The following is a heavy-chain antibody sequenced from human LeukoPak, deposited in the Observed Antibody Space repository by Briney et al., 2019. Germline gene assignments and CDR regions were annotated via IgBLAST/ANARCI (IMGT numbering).Heavy chain of an antibody. D-gene: IGHD6-19*01. Sequence: SETLSLTCTVSNYSISSGYYWGCIRQPPGKGLEWIGSIYHSGSTYYNPSLKSRVTISEDTSKNQFSLKLSSVTAADTAVYYCARDRRAVAGPSFDYWGQGTLVTVSS. CDR3: ARDRRAVAGPSFDY. V-gene: IGHV4-38-2*02. J-gene: IGHJ4*02. CDR1: NYSISSGYY. CDR2: IYHSGST.